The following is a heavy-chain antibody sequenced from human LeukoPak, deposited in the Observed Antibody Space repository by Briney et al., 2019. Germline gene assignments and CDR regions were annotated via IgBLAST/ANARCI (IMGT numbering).Heavy chain of an antibody. J-gene: IGHJ4*02. CDR3: ARDQRYATDY. CDR1: GYMFTSYN. V-gene: IGHV1-46*03. D-gene: IGHD2-2*01. CDR2: VSSSGANT. Sequence: ASVKVSCKASGYMFTSYNMQWVRQAPGQGLEWMGMVSSSGANTKYAQKFRGRVTTTSDTSTSTVYMELSSLISDDTAVYYCARDQRYATDYWGQGTLVTV.